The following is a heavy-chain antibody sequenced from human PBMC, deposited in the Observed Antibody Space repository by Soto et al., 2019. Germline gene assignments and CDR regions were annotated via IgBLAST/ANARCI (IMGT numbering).Heavy chain of an antibody. CDR3: ARDLDGSGSYYTDY. D-gene: IGHD3-10*01. Sequence: ASVKVSCKASGYTFANYGISWVRQAPGQGLEWMGWISHWGNTNYAQKLQGRVTTTTDTSASTAYMELRSLRSDDTAIYFCARDLDGSGSYYTDYWGQGTLVTVSS. J-gene: IGHJ4*02. CDR2: ISHWGNT. CDR1: GYTFANYG. V-gene: IGHV1-18*01.